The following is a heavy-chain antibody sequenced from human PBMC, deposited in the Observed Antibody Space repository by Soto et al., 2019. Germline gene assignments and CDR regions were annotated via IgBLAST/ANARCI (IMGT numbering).Heavy chain of an antibody. CDR2: ISGSGGST. V-gene: IGHV3-23*01. Sequence: EVQLLESGGGLVQPGGSLRLSCAASGFTFSSYAMNWVRQAPGKGPEWVSAISGSGGSTYYADSVKGRFTISRDNSKNRLYLQMNSLRAEDTALYSCAEDLWAQDINWFDPWGQGTLVTVSS. CDR1: GFTFSSYA. J-gene: IGHJ5*02. CDR3: AEDLWAQDINWFDP. D-gene: IGHD2-21*01.